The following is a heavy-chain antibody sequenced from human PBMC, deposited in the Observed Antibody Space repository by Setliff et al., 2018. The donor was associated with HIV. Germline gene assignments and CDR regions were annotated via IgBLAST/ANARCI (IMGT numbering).Heavy chain of an antibody. CDR3: AREVDALNTVLGVLVTSGFDP. V-gene: IGHV4-4*08. Sequence: SETLSLTCSVAGDSISNYYWSWIRQSPGKGLEWSGYVSTSGSTNYNAPLKSRVIMSTDTSKNQIFLNLNSVTAADTAVYYCAREVDALNTVLGVLVTSGFDPWGQVPLVTVSS. CDR2: VSTSGST. J-gene: IGHJ5*02. CDR1: GDSISNYY. D-gene: IGHD3-10*01.